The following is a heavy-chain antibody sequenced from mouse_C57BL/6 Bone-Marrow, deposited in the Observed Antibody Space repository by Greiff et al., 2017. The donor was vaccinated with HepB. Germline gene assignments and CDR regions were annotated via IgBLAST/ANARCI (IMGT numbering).Heavy chain of an antibody. V-gene: IGHV1-5*01. CDR3: TRDSYLYWYFDV. CDR2: IYPGNSDT. CDR1: GYTFTSFW. D-gene: IGHD5-5*01. J-gene: IGHJ1*03. Sequence: VQLQQSGTVLARPGASVKMSCKTSGYTFTSFWMHWVKQRPGQGLEWIGAIYPGNSDTSYNQKFKGKAKLTAVTSASTAYMELSSLTNEDSAVYYCTRDSYLYWYFDVWGTGTTVTVSS.